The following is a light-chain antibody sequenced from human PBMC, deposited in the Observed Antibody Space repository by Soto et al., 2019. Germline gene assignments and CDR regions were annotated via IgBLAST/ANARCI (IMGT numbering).Light chain of an antibody. CDR3: QQYNSYSWT. Sequence: DIHMTQSPSTLSASVRDRVTITFRASQSISSWLAWYQQKPGKAPKLLIYDASSLESGVPSRFSGSGSGTEFTLTISSLQPDDFATYYCQQYNSYSWTFGQGTKVDIK. V-gene: IGKV1-5*01. CDR2: DAS. J-gene: IGKJ1*01. CDR1: QSISSW.